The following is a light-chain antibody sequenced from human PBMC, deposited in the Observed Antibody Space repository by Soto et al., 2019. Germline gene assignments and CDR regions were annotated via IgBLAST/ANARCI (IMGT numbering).Light chain of an antibody. Sequence: EIVLTQSPGTLSLSPGERATLSCRASQSVSSSFLAWYQQKPGQAPRLLIYGASSRATGIPDRFSGSGSGTDFTLTISCLEPEDSAVYCCYRYGSSLFCFCGRTTVE. CDR3: YRYGSSLFC. J-gene: IGKJ4*01. CDR1: QSVSSSF. CDR2: GAS. V-gene: IGKV3-20*01.